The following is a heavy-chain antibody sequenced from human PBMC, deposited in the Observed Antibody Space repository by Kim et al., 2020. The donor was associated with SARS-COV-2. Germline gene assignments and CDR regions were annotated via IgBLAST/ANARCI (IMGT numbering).Heavy chain of an antibody. CDR3: ARDLRPYYYDSSSSPDY. D-gene: IGHD3-22*01. J-gene: IGHJ4*02. Sequence: VKGRFTISRDNSKNTLYLQMNSLRAEDTAVYYCARDLRPYYYDSSSSPDYWGQGTLVTVSS. V-gene: IGHV3-30*07.